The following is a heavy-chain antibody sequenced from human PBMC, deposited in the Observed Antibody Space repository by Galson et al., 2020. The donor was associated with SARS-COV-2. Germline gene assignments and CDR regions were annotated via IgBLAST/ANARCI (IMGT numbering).Heavy chain of an antibody. V-gene: IGHV3-23*01. J-gene: IGHJ4*02. Sequence: TAGSLRLSCAASGYTFSSYAMSWVRQAPGKGLEWVSAISGSGGSTYYADSVKGRFTISRDNSKNTLYLQMNSLRAEDTAVYYCAKPGIAVAGNDYWGQVTLVIVSS. D-gene: IGHD6-19*01. CDR2: ISGSGGST. CDR1: GYTFSSYA. CDR3: AKPGIAVAGNDY.